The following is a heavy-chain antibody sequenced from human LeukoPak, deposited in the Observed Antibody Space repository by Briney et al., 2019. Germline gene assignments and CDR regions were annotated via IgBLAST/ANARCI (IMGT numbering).Heavy chain of an antibody. CDR1: GFTFSSHW. Sequence: GGSLRLSCAASGFTFSSHWMHWVRQTPGKGPVWVSRIKSDGSSVDYADSVKGRFTISRDNAKNTLYLQMNSLRAEDMAVYYCVRDGVGAPPFDYWGQGALVTVSS. CDR3: VRDGVGAPPFDY. J-gene: IGHJ4*02. V-gene: IGHV3-74*01. D-gene: IGHD1-26*01. CDR2: IKSDGSSV.